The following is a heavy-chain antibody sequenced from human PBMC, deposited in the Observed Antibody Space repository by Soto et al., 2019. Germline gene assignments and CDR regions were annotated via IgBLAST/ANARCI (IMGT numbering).Heavy chain of an antibody. CDR2: INAGNGNT. J-gene: IGHJ5*02. CDR3: ARGGYCTNGVCYSDSWFDP. Sequence: ASVKVSCKASGYTFTSYAMHWVRQAPGQRLEWMGWINAGNGNTKYSQKFQGRVTITRDTSGSTAYMELSSLRSEDTAVYYCARGGYCTNGVCYSDSWFDPWGQGTLVTVSS. V-gene: IGHV1-3*01. D-gene: IGHD2-8*01. CDR1: GYTFTSYA.